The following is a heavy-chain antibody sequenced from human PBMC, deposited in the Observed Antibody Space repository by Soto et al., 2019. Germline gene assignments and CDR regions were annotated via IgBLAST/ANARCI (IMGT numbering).Heavy chain of an antibody. D-gene: IGHD2-21*02. CDR3: AREPSGYCGGDCFPDY. CDR1: GGSISSGGYY. Sequence: QVQLQESGPGLVKPSQTLSLACSVSGGSISSGGYYWSWIRQHPGKGLEWSGYIYYSGGIYYNPSLKSRGTISVDTSKNQFSLKVSSVTAANVAVYYFAREPSGYCGGDCFPDYWGQGTLVTVSS. CDR2: IYYSGGI. J-gene: IGHJ4*02. V-gene: IGHV4-31*03.